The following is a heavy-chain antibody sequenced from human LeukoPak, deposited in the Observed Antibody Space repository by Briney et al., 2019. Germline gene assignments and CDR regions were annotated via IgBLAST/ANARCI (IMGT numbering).Heavy chain of an antibody. CDR2: THSGGTT. J-gene: IGHJ4*02. CDR1: GFTVSNNY. V-gene: IGHV3-53*01. Sequence: GGSLRLSCAASGFTVSNNYMSWVRQAPGKGLEWVSVTHSGGTTNYADSVQGRFAISRDNSKTTVYLHMNSLRAEDTAVYYCARDSDSGYGPFASWGQGTLVTVSS. CDR3: ARDSDSGYGPFAS. D-gene: IGHD5-12*01.